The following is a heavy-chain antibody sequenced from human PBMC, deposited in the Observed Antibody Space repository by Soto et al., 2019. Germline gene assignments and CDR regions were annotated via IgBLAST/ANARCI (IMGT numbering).Heavy chain of an antibody. CDR1: GFTFSHNA. J-gene: IGHJ4*02. CDR2: IGGRATSA. Sequence: EVQLLESGGGLVQPGGSLSLSCAASGFTFSHNAMRCVRQAPGKGLAWVSGIGGRATSAYYADSVKGRFAISRDNAYNPLFLQLNSLTAEDTAVYYCAKSRYSDSSGDYYDFWGQGTLVTVSS. V-gene: IGHV3-23*01. D-gene: IGHD3-22*01. CDR3: AKSRYSDSSGDYYDF.